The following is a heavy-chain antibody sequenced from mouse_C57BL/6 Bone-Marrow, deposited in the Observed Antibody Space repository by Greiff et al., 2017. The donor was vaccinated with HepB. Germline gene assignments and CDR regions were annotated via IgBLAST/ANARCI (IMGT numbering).Heavy chain of an antibody. CDR1: GYSFTSYY. V-gene: IGHV1-66*01. CDR3: ARRAGDY. J-gene: IGHJ2*01. Sequence: QVQLKESGPELVKPGASVKISCKASGYSFTSYYIHWVKQRPGQGLEWIGWIYPGSGNTKYNEKFKGKATLTADTSSSTAYMQLSSLTSEDSAVYYCARRAGDYWGQGTTLTVSS. D-gene: IGHD3-1*01. CDR2: IYPGSGNT.